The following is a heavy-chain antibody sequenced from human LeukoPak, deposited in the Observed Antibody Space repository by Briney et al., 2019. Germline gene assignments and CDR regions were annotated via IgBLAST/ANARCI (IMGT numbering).Heavy chain of an antibody. CDR2: IIPIFGTA. CDR3: TREVKELVAYYYYGMDV. Sequence: ASVKVSCKASGGTFSSYAISWVRQAPGQGLEWMGGIIPIFGTANYAQKFQGRVTITADESTSTAYMELSSLRSEDTAVYYCTREVKELVAYYYYGMDVWGQGTTVTVSS. CDR1: GGTFSSYA. V-gene: IGHV1-69*13. D-gene: IGHD6-6*01. J-gene: IGHJ6*02.